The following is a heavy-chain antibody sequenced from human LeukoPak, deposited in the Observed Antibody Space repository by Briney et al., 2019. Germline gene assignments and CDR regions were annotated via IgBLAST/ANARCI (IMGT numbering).Heavy chain of an antibody. CDR3: VKEPAPYSLGDA. J-gene: IGHJ6*04. D-gene: IGHD5-18*01. CDR2: VWDDGINK. CDR1: GFTFSHYG. Sequence: GGSLRLSCGASGFTFSHYGMHWVRQAPGKGLEWVAVVWDDGINKFYADSAKGRFPFSRDNSRPTISCSMNSLRADDTAVYYCVKEPAPYSLGDAWGKGTTVTVSS. V-gene: IGHV3-33*02.